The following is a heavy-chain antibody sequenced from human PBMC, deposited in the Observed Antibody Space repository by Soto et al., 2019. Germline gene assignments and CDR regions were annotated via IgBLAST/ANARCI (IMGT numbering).Heavy chain of an antibody. D-gene: IGHD4-17*01. V-gene: IGHV4-61*01. CDR1: GGSVSSGSYY. CDR3: ARVDYGGTALY. J-gene: IGHJ4*02. Sequence: ETLSLTCTVSGGSVSSGSYYWSWIRQPPGKGLEWIGYIYYSGSTNYNPSLKSRVTISVDTSKNQFSLKLSSVTAADTAVYYCARVDYGGTALYWGQGTLVTVSS. CDR2: IYYSGST.